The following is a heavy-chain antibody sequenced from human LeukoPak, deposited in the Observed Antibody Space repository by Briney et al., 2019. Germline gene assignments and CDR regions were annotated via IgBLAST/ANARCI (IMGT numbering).Heavy chain of an antibody. J-gene: IGHJ3*02. D-gene: IGHD2-15*01. Sequence: ASVKVSCKASGYTFTSYDINWVRQATGQGLEWMGWMNPNSGNTGYAQKFQGRVTMTRNTSISTAYMELSGLRSEDTAVYYCARTVVAATHDAFDIWGQGTMVTVSS. CDR1: GYTFTSYD. CDR3: ARTVVAATHDAFDI. V-gene: IGHV1-8*01. CDR2: MNPNSGNT.